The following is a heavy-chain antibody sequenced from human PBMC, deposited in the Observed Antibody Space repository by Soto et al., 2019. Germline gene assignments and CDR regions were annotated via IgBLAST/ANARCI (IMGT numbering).Heavy chain of an antibody. CDR2: ISYDGSNK. J-gene: IGHJ4*02. V-gene: IGHV3-30*18. Sequence: QVQLVESGGGVVQPGRSLRLSCAASGFTFSSYGMHWVRQAPGKGLEWVAVISYDGSNKYYADSVKGRFTISRDNSKNTLYLQMNSLRAEDTAVYYCAKDPTAIEVATIGVSDYWGQGTLVTVSS. CDR3: AKDPTAIEVATIGVSDY. D-gene: IGHD5-12*01. CDR1: GFTFSSYG.